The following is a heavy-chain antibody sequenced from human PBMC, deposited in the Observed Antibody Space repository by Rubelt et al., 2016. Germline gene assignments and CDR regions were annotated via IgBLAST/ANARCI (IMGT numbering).Heavy chain of an antibody. J-gene: IGHJ4*02. Sequence: QVQLVQSGAEVKKPGASVTVSCKASGYTFTNYGISWVRQAPGQGLEWMGGIIPIFGTANYAQKFQGRVTITADESTSTAYMERSSLRSEDTAVYYCARGSGSYTFDYWGQGTLVTVSS. D-gene: IGHD1-26*01. CDR2: IIPIFGTA. CDR1: GYTFTNYG. V-gene: IGHV1-69*13. CDR3: ARGSGSYTFDY.